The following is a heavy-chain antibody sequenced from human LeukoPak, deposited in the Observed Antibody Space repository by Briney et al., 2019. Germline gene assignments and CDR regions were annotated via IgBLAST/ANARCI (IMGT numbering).Heavy chain of an antibody. D-gene: IGHD5-24*01. CDR2: INHSRST. V-gene: IGHV4-34*01. CDR3: AREVWDGYNLDY. J-gene: IGHJ4*02. CDR1: GGSFSGYY. Sequence: PSETLSLTCAVYGGSFSGYYWSWIRQPPGKGLEWIGEINHSRSTNYNPSLKSRVTISVDTSKNQFSLKLSSVTAADTAVYYCAREVWDGYNLDYWGQGTLVTVSS.